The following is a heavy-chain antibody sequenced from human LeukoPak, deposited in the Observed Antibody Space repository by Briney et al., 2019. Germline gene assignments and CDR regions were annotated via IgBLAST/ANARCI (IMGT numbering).Heavy chain of an antibody. CDR1: GVSISSGGYS. J-gene: IGHJ4*02. D-gene: IGHD6-6*01. Sequence: SETLSLTCAVSGVSISSGGYSWSWIRQPPGKGLEWIGYIYHSGSTYYNPSLKSRVTISVDRSKNQFSLKLSSVTAAYTAVYYCASVSSSSNLFDYWGQGTLVTVSS. CDR3: ASVSSSSNLFDY. V-gene: IGHV4-30-2*01. CDR2: IYHSGST.